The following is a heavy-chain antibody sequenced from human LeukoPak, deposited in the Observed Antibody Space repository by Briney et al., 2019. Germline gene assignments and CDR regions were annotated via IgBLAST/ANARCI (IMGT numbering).Heavy chain of an antibody. V-gene: IGHV1-69*01. CDR3: ARVVGYDSSGYQLNWYFDL. CDR1: GGTFSSYA. CDR2: IIPIFGTA. Sequence: GSSAKVSCKASGGTFSSYAISWVRQAPGQGLEWMGGIIPIFGTANYAQKFQGRVTITADESTSTAYMELSSLRSEDTAVYYCARVVGYDSSGYQLNWYFDLWGRGTLVTVSS. J-gene: IGHJ2*01. D-gene: IGHD3-22*01.